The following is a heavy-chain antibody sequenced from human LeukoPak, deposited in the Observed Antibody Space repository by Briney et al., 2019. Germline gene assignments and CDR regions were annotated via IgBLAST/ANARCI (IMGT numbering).Heavy chain of an antibody. CDR1: GDSVSSNSAA. CDR3: ARAKGRSPLFDY. Sequence: SQTLSLTCAISGDSVSSNSAAWNWIRQSPSRGLEWLGRTYYRSKWYNDYAVSVKGRIAINPDTSKNQFSLQLNSVTPEDTAVYSCARAKGRSPLFDYWGQGTLVTVSS. V-gene: IGHV6-1*01. J-gene: IGHJ4*02. CDR2: TYYRSKWYN. D-gene: IGHD6-13*01.